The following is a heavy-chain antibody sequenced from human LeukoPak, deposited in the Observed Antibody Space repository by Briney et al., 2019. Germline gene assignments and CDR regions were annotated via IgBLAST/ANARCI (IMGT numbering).Heavy chain of an antibody. CDR1: GFTFSSYG. V-gene: IGHV3-33*06. Sequence: PGGSLRLSCAASGFTFSSYGMHWVRQAPGKGLEWVAVIWYDGSNKYYADSVKGRFTIPRDNSKNTLYLQMNSLGAEDTAVYYCAKGDFWSGYSFDYWGQGTLVTVSS. D-gene: IGHD3-3*01. CDR3: AKGDFWSGYSFDY. CDR2: IWYDGSNK. J-gene: IGHJ4*02.